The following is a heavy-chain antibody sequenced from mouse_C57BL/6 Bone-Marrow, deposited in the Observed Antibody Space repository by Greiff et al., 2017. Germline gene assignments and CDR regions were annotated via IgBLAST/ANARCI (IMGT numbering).Heavy chain of an antibody. CDR1: GYSITSGYY. V-gene: IGHV3-6*01. CDR3: AGRHYGSSYDCYFDV. J-gene: IGHJ1*03. D-gene: IGHD1-1*01. Sequence: DVKLVESGPGLVKPSQSLSLTCSVTGYSITSGYYWNWIRQFPGNNLEWMGYISYDGSNNYNPSLKNRTSLTRDTSTNQFFLRLNSMTTEDTATYYCAGRHYGSSYDCYFDVWGTGTTVTVSS. CDR2: ISYDGSN.